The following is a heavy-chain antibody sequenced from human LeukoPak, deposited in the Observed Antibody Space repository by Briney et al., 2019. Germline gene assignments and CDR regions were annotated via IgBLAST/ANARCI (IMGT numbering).Heavy chain of an antibody. CDR2: ISGSGGST. Sequence: PGGSLRLSCAAYGFTFSSYAMSWVRQAPGKGLEWVSAISGSGGSTYYADSVKGRFTISRDNSKNTLYLQMNSLRAEDTAVYYCAKAEYYYDSSGPLGYWGQGTLVTVSS. CDR1: GFTFSSYA. CDR3: AKAEYYYDSSGPLGY. D-gene: IGHD3-22*01. J-gene: IGHJ4*02. V-gene: IGHV3-23*01.